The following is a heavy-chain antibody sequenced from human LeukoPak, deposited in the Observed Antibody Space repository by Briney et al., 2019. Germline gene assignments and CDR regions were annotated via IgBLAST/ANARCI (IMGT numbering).Heavy chain of an antibody. CDR1: GLTFSRRW. CDR2: IKEDGSQK. D-gene: IGHD3-10*01. Sequence: GGSLRLSCSASGLTFSRRWMSWVRQTPGKGLEWVANIKEDGSQKYYADSVMGRFTISRDNAENSLYLQLNSLRAEDAAMYYCAGDRGYLQFDYWGQGTLVTVSS. CDR3: AGDRGYLQFDY. V-gene: IGHV3-7*03. J-gene: IGHJ4*02.